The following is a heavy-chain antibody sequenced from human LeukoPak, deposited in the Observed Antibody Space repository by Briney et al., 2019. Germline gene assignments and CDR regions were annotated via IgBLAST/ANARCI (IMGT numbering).Heavy chain of an antibody. CDR2: FDPEDGAT. CDR3: ATIAAAGTVY. V-gene: IGHV1-24*01. D-gene: IGHD6-13*01. J-gene: IGHJ4*02. Sequence: ASLKLSCKVSGYTLSGLSMRWVRQAAGKGLEWMGGFDPEDGATIYPPKMQRVVTMTEDTSTDTAYMELSSLRAEDTAVYYCATIAAAGTVYWGQGTLVTVSS. CDR1: GYTLSGLS.